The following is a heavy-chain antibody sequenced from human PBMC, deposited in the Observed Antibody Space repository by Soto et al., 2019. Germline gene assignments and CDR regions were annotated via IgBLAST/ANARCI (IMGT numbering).Heavy chain of an antibody. D-gene: IGHD4-17*01. Sequence: QVQLQESGPGLVKPSETLSLTCTVSGGSISSYYWSWIRQPPGKGLEWIGYIYYSGSTNYNPSLTSXAXIPXDTSKNQLSLKLSSVTAADTAVYYCARRYGYYFDYWGQGTLVTVSS. J-gene: IGHJ4*02. CDR1: GGSISSYY. CDR3: ARRYGYYFDY. CDR2: IYYSGST. V-gene: IGHV4-59*08.